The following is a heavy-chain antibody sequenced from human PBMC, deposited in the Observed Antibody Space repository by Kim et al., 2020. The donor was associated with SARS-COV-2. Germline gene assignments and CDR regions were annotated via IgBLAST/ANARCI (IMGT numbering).Heavy chain of an antibody. CDR1: GFTFSSYA. D-gene: IGHD3-9*01. V-gene: IGHV3-23*01. CDR2: ISGSGGST. CDR3: AKDGISYYDILTGYYNGYYFDY. Sequence: GGSLRLSCAASGFTFSSYAMSWVRQAPGKGLEWVSAISGSGGSTYYADSVKGRFTISRDNSKNTLYLQMNSLRAEDTAVYYCAKDGISYYDILTGYYNGYYFDYWGQGTLVTVSS. J-gene: IGHJ4*02.